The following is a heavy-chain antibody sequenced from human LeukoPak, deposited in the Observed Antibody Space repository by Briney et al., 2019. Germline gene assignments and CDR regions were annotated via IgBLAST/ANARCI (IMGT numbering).Heavy chain of an antibody. V-gene: IGHV4-30-2*01. Sequence: SETLSLTCAVSGGSISSGGYSWSWIRQPPGKGLEWIGYIYHSGSTYYNPSLKSRVTISVDRSKNQFSLKLSSVTAADTAVYYCARGRDIVVVVAADFDYWGQGTLVTVSS. CDR1: GGSISSGGYS. J-gene: IGHJ4*02. D-gene: IGHD2-15*01. CDR2: IYHSGST. CDR3: ARGRDIVVVVAADFDY.